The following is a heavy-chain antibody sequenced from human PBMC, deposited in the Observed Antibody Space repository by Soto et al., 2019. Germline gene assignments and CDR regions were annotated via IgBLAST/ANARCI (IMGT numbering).Heavy chain of an antibody. J-gene: IGHJ4*02. V-gene: IGHV3-33*01. CDR2: IWYDGSNK. CDR3: ARDAYLGSGSYAY. CDR1: GFTFSSYG. D-gene: IGHD3-10*01. Sequence: GGSLRLCCAASGFTFSSYGMHWVRRAPGKGLEWVALIWYDGSNKNYADSVKGRFTISRDDSKNTLYLQMNSLRAEDTAVYYCARDAYLGSGSYAYWGQGTLVTVSS.